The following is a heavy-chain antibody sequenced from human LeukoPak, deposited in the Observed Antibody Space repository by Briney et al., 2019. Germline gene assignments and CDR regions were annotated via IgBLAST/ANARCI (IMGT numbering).Heavy chain of an antibody. D-gene: IGHD2-21*02. CDR1: GGSISSYY. Sequence: SETLSLTCTVSGGSISSYYWSWIRQPPGKGLEWIGYIYYSGRTNYNPSLKSRVTISVDTSKNQFSLKLSSVTAADTAVYYCARQAATCGGDCSNNWFDPWGQGTLVTVSS. J-gene: IGHJ5*02. CDR2: IYYSGRT. V-gene: IGHV4-59*08. CDR3: ARQAATCGGDCSNNWFDP.